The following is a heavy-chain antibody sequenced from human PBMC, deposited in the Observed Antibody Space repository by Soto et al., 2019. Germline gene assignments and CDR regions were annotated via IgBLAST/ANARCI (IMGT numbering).Heavy chain of an antibody. D-gene: IGHD2-8*02. J-gene: IGHJ4*02. V-gene: IGHV4-59*01. CDR2: VYYTGST. Sequence: SETLSLTCSVSGGSISGSYWSWIRQSPGKGLEWLGYVYYTGSTNYSPSLRSRVSISVDTSKNEFSLRLSSVTAADTAVYFCARSVAIPGAHIDYWGQGTQVTVSS. CDR3: ARSVAIPGAHIDY. CDR1: GGSISGSY.